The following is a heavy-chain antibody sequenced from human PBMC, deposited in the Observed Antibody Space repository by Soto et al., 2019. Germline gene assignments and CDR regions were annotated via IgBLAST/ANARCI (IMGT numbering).Heavy chain of an antibody. CDR2: IYHSGNT. CDR1: GGSVTRSNW. CDR3: ATSGWNEDFYYYYGMDV. J-gene: IGHJ6*02. Sequence: PSETLSLTCAVSGGSVTRSNWWSWVRQSPGKGLEWIGEIYHSGNTKYNPSLKSRITMSVDKAKNQFSLKMTSVTAADTAVYYCATSGWNEDFYYYYGMDVWGQGTTVTVS. D-gene: IGHD6-19*01. V-gene: IGHV4-4*02.